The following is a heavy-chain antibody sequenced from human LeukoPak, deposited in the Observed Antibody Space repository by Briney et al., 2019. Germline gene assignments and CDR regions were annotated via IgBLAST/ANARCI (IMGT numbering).Heavy chain of an antibody. J-gene: IGHJ4*02. CDR3: AKDSHWILFDD. D-gene: IGHD2-2*03. CDR2: IRYDGSIK. V-gene: IGHV3-30*02. CDR1: GFPFSSYG. Sequence: GGSLRLSCAASGFPFSSYGMHWARQAPGKGLEWVAFIRYDGSIKYYADSVKGRFTISRDNSENTLYLQMNSLRDEDTAVYYCAKDSHWILFDDWGQGTLVTVSS.